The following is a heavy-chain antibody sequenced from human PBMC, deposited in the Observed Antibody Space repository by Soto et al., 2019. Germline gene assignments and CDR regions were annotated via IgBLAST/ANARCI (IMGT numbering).Heavy chain of an antibody. V-gene: IGHV3-30*18. D-gene: IGHD3-9*01. CDR2: ISYDGSNK. Sequence: GGSLRLSCAASGFTFSSYGMHWVRQAPGKGLEWVAVISYDGSNKYYADSVKGRFTISRDNSKNTLYPQMNSLRAEDTAVYYCAKDPRPLDILTGYPSYWGQGTLVTVSS. CDR1: GFTFSSYG. J-gene: IGHJ4*02. CDR3: AKDPRPLDILTGYPSY.